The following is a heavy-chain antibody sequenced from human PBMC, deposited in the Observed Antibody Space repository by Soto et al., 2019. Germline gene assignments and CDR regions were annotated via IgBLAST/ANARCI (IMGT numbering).Heavy chain of an antibody. CDR3: ARDTGYSSSWESVDY. Sequence: GGALRLSCAASGFTFSSYGMHWVRQAPGKGLEWVAVIWYDGSNKYYADSVKGRFTISRDNSKNTLYLQMNSLRAEDTAVYYCARDTGYSSSWESVDYWGQGTLVTVSS. CDR1: GFTFSSYG. CDR2: IWYDGSNK. J-gene: IGHJ4*02. V-gene: IGHV3-33*01. D-gene: IGHD6-13*01.